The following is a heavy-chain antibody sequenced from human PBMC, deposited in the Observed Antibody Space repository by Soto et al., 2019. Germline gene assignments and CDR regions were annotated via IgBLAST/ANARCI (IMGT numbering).Heavy chain of an antibody. D-gene: IGHD6-13*01. CDR1: GYTFTTYD. CDR3: ARGRVQTAFRSRSWYYYYMDV. Sequence: QVQLVQSGAEVKKPGASVKVSCKASGYTFTTYDINWVRQATGQGPEWMGWMNPSSCNTEYAQEFHARVTVTRDTSIGTGYMELSSLRSEDTAVYNCARGRVQTAFRSRSWYYYYMDVWGKGTTVTVSS. CDR2: MNPSSCNT. J-gene: IGHJ6*03. V-gene: IGHV1-8*01.